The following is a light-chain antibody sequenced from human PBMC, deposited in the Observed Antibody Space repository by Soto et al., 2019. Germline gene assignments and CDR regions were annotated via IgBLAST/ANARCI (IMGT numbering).Light chain of an antibody. V-gene: IGKV3-20*01. J-gene: IGKJ5*01. Sequence: EIVLKQSPGTLSLSPGERATLSCRASQSVSSSYLAWYQQKPGQAPRLLIYGASSRATGIPDRFSGSGSGTDFTLTISRLQPDDFATYFCHSRAFGQGTRLEIK. CDR3: HSRA. CDR2: GAS. CDR1: QSVSSSY.